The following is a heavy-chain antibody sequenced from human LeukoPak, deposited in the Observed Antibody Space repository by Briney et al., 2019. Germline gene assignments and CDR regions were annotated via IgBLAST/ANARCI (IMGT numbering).Heavy chain of an antibody. Sequence: PSETLSLTCTVSGGSISSYYWSWIRQPPGKGLEWIGYIYYSGSTNYNPSLKSRVTISVDTSKNQFSLKLSSVTAADTAVYYCARGRGLEWFPDDAFDIWGQGTMVTVSS. CDR1: GGSISSYY. CDR3: ARGRGLEWFPDDAFDI. V-gene: IGHV4-59*01. D-gene: IGHD3-3*01. J-gene: IGHJ3*02. CDR2: IYYSGST.